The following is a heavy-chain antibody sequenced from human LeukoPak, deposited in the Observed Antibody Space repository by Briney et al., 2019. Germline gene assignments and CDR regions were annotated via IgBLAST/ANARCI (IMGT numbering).Heavy chain of an antibody. Sequence: SETLSLTCAVSGGSISSGGYSWSWIRQPPGKGLEWIGYIYHSGSTYYNPSLKSRVTISVDRSKNQFSLKLSSVTAADTAVYYCARGIQLWLVYFDYWAREPWSPSPQ. CDR3: ARGIQLWLVYFDY. J-gene: IGHJ4*02. D-gene: IGHD5-18*01. V-gene: IGHV4-30-2*01. CDR1: GGSISSGGYS. CDR2: IYHSGST.